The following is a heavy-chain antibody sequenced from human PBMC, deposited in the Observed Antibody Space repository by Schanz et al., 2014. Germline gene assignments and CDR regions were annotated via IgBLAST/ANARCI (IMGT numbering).Heavy chain of an antibody. CDR1: GFTFRSHG. CDR3: AREMDTAIGDY. V-gene: IGHV3-30*03. CDR2: ISYDGNNK. J-gene: IGHJ4*02. Sequence: QVQLVESGGGVVQPGRSLRLSCAASGFTFRSHGMHWVRQAPGKGLEWVALISYDGNNKFYTDSVKGRFTISRDNSRNTLYLEIDTLRPEDTAVYFCAREMDTAIGDYWGQGTLVTVS. D-gene: IGHD5-18*01.